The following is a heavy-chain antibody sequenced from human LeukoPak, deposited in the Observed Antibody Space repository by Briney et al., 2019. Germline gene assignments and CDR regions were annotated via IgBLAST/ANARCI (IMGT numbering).Heavy chain of an antibody. J-gene: IGHJ3*02. CDR1: GFTFSSYA. CDR2: ISYDGSNK. V-gene: IGHV3-30*04. D-gene: IGHD3-10*01. CDR3: ARDLLGSGSYETAFDI. Sequence: GGSLRLSCAASGFTFSSYAMHWVRQAPGKGLEGVAVISYDGSNKYYADSVKGRFTISRDNSKKTLYLQMNSLRAEDTAVYYCARDLLGSGSYETAFDIWGQGTMVTVSS.